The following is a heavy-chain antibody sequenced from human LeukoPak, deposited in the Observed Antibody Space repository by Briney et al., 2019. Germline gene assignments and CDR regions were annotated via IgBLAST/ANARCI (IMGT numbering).Heavy chain of an antibody. CDR2: ISGDAGRT. V-gene: IGHV3-23*01. CDR3: AREILAPGKTHDY. Sequence: GGSLRLSCAASGFTFSSHGMNWVRQAPGKGLEWVSGISGDAGRTYYADSVKGRFTIYRDNSKNTLYLQINSLRVEDTAVYYCAREILAPGKTHDYWGQGTLVTVSS. J-gene: IGHJ4*02. CDR1: GFTFSSHG. D-gene: IGHD3-3*01.